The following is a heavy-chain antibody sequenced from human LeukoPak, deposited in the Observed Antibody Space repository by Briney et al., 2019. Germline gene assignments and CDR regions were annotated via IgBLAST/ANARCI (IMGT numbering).Heavy chain of an antibody. D-gene: IGHD7-27*01. CDR2: IDPNSGGT. Sequence: ASVKVSCKAAGYTFTGNYMHWGRQVPGQGLEWVGWIDPNSGGTNYAQKFQGRVTMTRDTSISTAYMELSRLRSDDTAVYYCASSGQLGMPGYYYYGMDAWGQGTTVTVSS. CDR1: GYTFTGNY. CDR3: ASSGQLGMPGYYYYGMDA. V-gene: IGHV1-2*02. J-gene: IGHJ6*02.